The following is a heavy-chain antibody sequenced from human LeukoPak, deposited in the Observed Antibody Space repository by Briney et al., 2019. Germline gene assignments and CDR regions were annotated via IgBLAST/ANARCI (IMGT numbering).Heavy chain of an antibody. CDR2: KYYSGSA. CDR1: GVSVSDGRYY. J-gene: IGHJ3*02. CDR3: ATPYCSSISCLDVFNM. Sequence: KPSQTLSLTCSVSGVSVSDGRYYWTWIRQHPGKVLEWIGYKYYSGSAKYNPSLKSRLTISIDTSKNQFSLHLSSVTAADTATYYCATPYCSSISCLDVFNMWGQGTRVTVSS. D-gene: IGHD2-2*01. V-gene: IGHV4-31*03.